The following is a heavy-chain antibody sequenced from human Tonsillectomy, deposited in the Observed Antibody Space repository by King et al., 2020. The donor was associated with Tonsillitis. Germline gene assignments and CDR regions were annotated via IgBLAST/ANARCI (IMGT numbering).Heavy chain of an antibody. CDR1: GFTFSSYG. J-gene: IGHJ4*02. D-gene: IGHD2-15*01. Sequence: VQLVQSGGGVVQPGGSLRLSCAASGFTFSSYGMHWVRQAPGKGLEWVAFIRYDGSNKYYADSVKGRFTISRDNSKNTLYLQMNSLRAEDTAVYFCATNPLSYCSGGSCFSGPFDYWGQGTLVTVSS. CDR3: ATNPLSYCSGGSCFSGPFDY. CDR2: IRYDGSNK. V-gene: IGHV3-30*02.